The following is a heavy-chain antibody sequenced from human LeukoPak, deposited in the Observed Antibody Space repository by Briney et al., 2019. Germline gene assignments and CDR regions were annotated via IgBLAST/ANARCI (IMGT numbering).Heavy chain of an antibody. Sequence: PSETLSLTCTVSGGSISSYYWSWIRQPPGKGLEWIGYTYYSGSTNYNPSLKSRVTISVDTSKNQFSLKLSSVTAADTAVYYCASAPHVNYFDFWGQGALVTVST. CDR3: ASAPHVNYFDF. D-gene: IGHD2/OR15-2a*01. CDR1: GGSISSYY. J-gene: IGHJ4*02. V-gene: IGHV4-59*01. CDR2: TYYSGST.